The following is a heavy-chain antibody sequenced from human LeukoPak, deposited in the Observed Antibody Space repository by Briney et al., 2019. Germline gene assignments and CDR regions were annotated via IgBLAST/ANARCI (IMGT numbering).Heavy chain of an antibody. CDR2: IYYSGST. J-gene: IGHJ3*02. V-gene: IGHV4-59*01. CDR3: ARERSEWLQPHGAFDI. D-gene: IGHD5-24*01. CDR1: GFTFSSYA. Sequence: GSLRLSCAASGFTFSSYAMSWVRQAPGKGLEWIGYIYYSGSTNYNPSLKSRVTISVDTSKNQFSLKLSSVTAADTAVYYCARERSEWLQPHGAFDIWGQGTMVTVSS.